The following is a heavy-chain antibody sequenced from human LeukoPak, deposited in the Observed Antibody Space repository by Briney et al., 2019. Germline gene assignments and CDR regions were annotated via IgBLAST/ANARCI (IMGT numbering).Heavy chain of an antibody. CDR3: ARAQHDYGDYPHDA. Sequence: SETLSLTCAVSNGSVRSTDYYWSWVRQPPGKGPEWIGYIYYSGNTYYKPSLKSRLTMSVDTSKNQFSLKLNSVTAADTAVYYCARAQHDYGDYPHDAWGQGTLVTVSS. CDR1: NGSVRSTDYY. CDR2: IYYSGNT. D-gene: IGHD4-17*01. V-gene: IGHV4-30-4*01. J-gene: IGHJ5*02.